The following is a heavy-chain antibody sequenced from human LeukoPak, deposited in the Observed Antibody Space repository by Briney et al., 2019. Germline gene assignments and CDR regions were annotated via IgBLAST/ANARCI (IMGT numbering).Heavy chain of an antibody. D-gene: IGHD6-6*01. CDR3: AKVAHSSSYYFDY. CDR1: GGSISSYY. V-gene: IGHV3-30*02. CDR2: IRYDGSNK. J-gene: IGHJ4*02. Sequence: PSETLSLTCTVSGGSISSYYWSWIRQPPGKGLEWVAFIRYDGSNKYYADSVKGRFTISRDNSKNTLYLQMNSLRAEDTAVYYCAKVAHSSSYYFDYWGQGTLVTVSS.